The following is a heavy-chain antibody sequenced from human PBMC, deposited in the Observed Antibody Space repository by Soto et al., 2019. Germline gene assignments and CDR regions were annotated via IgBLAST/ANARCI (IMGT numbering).Heavy chain of an antibody. V-gene: IGHV3-72*01. J-gene: IGHJ4*02. Sequence: EILLVESGGGLVQPGGSLRLSCAASGFSFSDYYMDWVRQAPGMGLDWVARIKNKLNSYTVEYAASLEGRFTISRDDSKNSVYLQMNSLKTEDTAVYFCARARRGDPADAGGQGTLVTVSS. CDR1: GFSFSDYY. D-gene: IGHD2-21*01. CDR3: ARARRGDPADA. CDR2: IKNKLNSYTV.